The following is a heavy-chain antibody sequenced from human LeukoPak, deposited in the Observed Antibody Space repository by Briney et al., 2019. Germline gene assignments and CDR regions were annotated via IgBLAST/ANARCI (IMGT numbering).Heavy chain of an antibody. V-gene: IGHV4-38-2*02. Sequence: SETLSLTCSVSGYSISSGYYWGWIRQPPGKGLEWIGEINHSGSTNYNPSLKSRVTISVDTSKNQFSLKLSSVTAADTAVYYCARVGDFWSGYPFDYWGQGTLVTVSS. CDR3: ARVGDFWSGYPFDY. D-gene: IGHD3-3*01. CDR1: GYSISSGYY. CDR2: INHSGST. J-gene: IGHJ4*02.